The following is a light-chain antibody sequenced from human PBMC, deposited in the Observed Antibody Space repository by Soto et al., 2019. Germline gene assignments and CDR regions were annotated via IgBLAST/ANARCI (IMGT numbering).Light chain of an antibody. CDR2: EVS. Sequence: QSALTQPASVSGSPGQSITISCTGTSSDVGGYNYVSWYQLHPGKAPKLVIYEVSNRPSGVSNRFSGSKSGNTASLTISGLQADNEADYYCTSYTGSSTLLYVFGTGTKVTVL. J-gene: IGLJ1*01. CDR3: TSYTGSSTLLYV. V-gene: IGLV2-14*01. CDR1: SSDVGGYNY.